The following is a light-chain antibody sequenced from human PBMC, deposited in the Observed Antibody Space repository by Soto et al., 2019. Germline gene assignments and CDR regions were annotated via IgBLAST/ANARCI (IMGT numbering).Light chain of an antibody. CDR3: QQYNDWLWT. J-gene: IGKJ1*01. CDR2: GAS. Sequence: EIVMTQSPATLSVSTGERATLSCRASQSVSSNLAWYQQKPGQAPRLLIYGASTRATGIPARFSGSGSGTEFTLTITSLQSEDFAVYYCQQYNDWLWTFGQGTKVDI. CDR1: QSVSSN. V-gene: IGKV3-15*01.